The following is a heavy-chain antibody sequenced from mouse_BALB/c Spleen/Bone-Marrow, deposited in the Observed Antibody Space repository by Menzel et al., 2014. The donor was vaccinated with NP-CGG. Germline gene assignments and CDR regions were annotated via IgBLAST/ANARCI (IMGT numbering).Heavy chain of an antibody. CDR3: ARLGYYGWFAY. CDR1: GFDFSRYW. D-gene: IGHD2-3*01. J-gene: IGHJ3*01. V-gene: IGHV4-1*02. Sequence: EVQLQESGGGLVQPGGSLKLSCAASGFDFSRYWMSWVRQAPGKGLQWIGEINPESNTINYTPSLKDKFIISRDNAKNTLYLQMSKVSSEDTALYCCARLGYYGWFAYWGQGTLVTVSA. CDR2: INPESNTI.